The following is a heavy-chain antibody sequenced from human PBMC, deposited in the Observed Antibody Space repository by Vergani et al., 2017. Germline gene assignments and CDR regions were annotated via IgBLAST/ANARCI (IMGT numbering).Heavy chain of an antibody. CDR1: VGSISSYY. D-gene: IGHD3-10*01. Sequence: QVQLQESGPGLVKPSQTLSLTCTVSVGSISSYYWSWIRQPPGKGLEWIGSISSSGSPYYNPTLKSRLAFSVDTSKNLFSLRLKSVTATDTGMYYCARPVGPSAIADGYHVWGQGTMVTVSS. J-gene: IGHJ3*01. CDR3: ARPVGPSAIADGYHV. CDR2: ISSSGSP. V-gene: IGHV4-59*04.